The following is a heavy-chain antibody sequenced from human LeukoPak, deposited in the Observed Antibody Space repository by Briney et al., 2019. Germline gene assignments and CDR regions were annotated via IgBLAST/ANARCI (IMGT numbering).Heavy chain of an antibody. CDR1: GFTFSSYG. Sequence: GGTLRLSCAASGFTFSSYGMSWVRQAPGKGLEWVSGITGSGVTTYYADSVKGRFTISRDNAKNSLYLQMNSLRAEDTAMYYCARIRGGFFNAFDVWGQGTMVTVSS. V-gene: IGHV3-48*04. CDR3: ARIRGGFFNAFDV. CDR2: ITGSGVTT. D-gene: IGHD3-16*01. J-gene: IGHJ3*01.